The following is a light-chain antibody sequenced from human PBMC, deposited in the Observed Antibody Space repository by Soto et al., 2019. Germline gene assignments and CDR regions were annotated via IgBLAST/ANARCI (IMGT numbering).Light chain of an antibody. V-gene: IGKV1-39*01. Sequence: DVQMTQSPSSLSASVGDSVTITCRASQDFNIYLNWYQQKPGKAPKLLIYAAATLQPGVPSRFSGGGSRTQFTLAINNLQSDDFATYYCQQSYNSPLTFGQGTRLEIK. CDR2: AAA. CDR1: QDFNIY. CDR3: QQSYNSPLT. J-gene: IGKJ5*01.